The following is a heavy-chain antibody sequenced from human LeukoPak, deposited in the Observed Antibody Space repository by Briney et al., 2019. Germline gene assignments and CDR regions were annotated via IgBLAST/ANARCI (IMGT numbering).Heavy chain of an antibody. J-gene: IGHJ4*02. V-gene: IGHV3-30-3*01. CDR1: GFTFSSYA. CDR2: ISYDGSNK. D-gene: IGHD6-6*01. Sequence: PGRSLRLSCAASGFTFSSYAMHWVRQAPGKGLEWVAVISYDGSNKYYADSVKGRFTISRDNSKNTLYLQMNSLRAEDTAVYYCASGSSRTAYYFDYWGQGTLVTVSS. CDR3: ASGSSRTAYYFDY.